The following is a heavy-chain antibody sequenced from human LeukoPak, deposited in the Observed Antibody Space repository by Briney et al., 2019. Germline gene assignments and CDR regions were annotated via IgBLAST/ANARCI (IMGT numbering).Heavy chain of an antibody. V-gene: IGHV4-34*01. J-gene: IGHJ4*02. D-gene: IGHD3-10*01. CDR1: GGPFSGYY. Sequence: SETLSLTCAVYGGPFSGYYWSWIRQPPGKGLEWIGEINHSGSTNYNPSLKSRVTISVDTSKNQFSLKLSSVTAADTAVYYCARRKITMVRGVPFDYWGQGTLVTVSS. CDR3: ARRKITMVRGVPFDY. CDR2: INHSGST.